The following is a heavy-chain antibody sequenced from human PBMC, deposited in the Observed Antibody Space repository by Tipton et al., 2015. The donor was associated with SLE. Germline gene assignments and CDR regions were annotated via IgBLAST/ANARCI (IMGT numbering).Heavy chain of an antibody. CDR1: GGSISSHY. CDR2: IFYSGTT. J-gene: IGHJ6*02. Sequence: TLSLTCTVSGGSISSHYWSWIRQPPGKGLEWIGFIFYSGTTNYNPSLKSRVTISLDTSKKQFSLKLTSVTAADTAVYYCVRAAAGFMDVWGQGTTVTVSS. CDR3: VRAAAGFMDV. V-gene: IGHV4-59*11. D-gene: IGHD6-13*01.